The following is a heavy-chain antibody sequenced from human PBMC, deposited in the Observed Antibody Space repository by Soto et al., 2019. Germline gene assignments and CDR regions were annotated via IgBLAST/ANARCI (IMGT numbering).Heavy chain of an antibody. CDR1: GFTFSSYW. J-gene: IGHJ4*02. V-gene: IGHV3-74*01. CDR2: INSDGSST. D-gene: IGHD3-16*01. CDR3: LRSTDGYVGNN. Sequence: EVQLVESGGGLVQPGGSLRLSCAASGFTFSSYWMHWVRQPPGKGLVWVSRINSDGSSTSYAESVKGRFTISRDNAKNTMFLQMNSLGADDTAVYYCLRSTDGYVGNNWGQGILVTVSS.